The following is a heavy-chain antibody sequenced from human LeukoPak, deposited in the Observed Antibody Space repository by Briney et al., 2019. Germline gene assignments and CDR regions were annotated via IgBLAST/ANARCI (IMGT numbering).Heavy chain of an antibody. V-gene: IGHV6-1*01. CDR1: GDSVSSNCAT. CDR3: ARDPSYGIVGATNAFDI. Sequence: SQTLSLTCDISGDSVSSNCATWNWIRQSPSRGLEWLGRTYYRSKWYNDYAVSVKSRITINPDTSKNQFSLQLSSVTPEDTAVYYCARDPSYGIVGATNAFDIWGQGTMVTVSS. J-gene: IGHJ3*02. CDR2: TYYRSKWYN. D-gene: IGHD1-26*01.